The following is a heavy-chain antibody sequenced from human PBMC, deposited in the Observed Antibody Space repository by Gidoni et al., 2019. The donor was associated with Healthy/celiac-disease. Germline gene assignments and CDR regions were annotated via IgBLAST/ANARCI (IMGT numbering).Heavy chain of an antibody. Sequence: EVQLVESGGGLVQPGGSLRLSCAASGFTFSSYEMNWVRQAPGKGLEWVSYISSSGSTIYYADSVKGRFTISRDNAKNSLYLQMNSLRAEDTAVYYCRAGEAHYYYYGMDVWGQGTTVTVSS. V-gene: IGHV3-48*03. CDR1: GFTFSSYE. CDR3: RAGEAHYYYYGMDV. D-gene: IGHD3-16*01. J-gene: IGHJ6*02. CDR2: ISSSGSTI.